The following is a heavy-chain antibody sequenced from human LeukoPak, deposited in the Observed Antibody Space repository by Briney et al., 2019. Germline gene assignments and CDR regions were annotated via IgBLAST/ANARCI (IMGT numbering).Heavy chain of an antibody. CDR1: GYTFTSYG. V-gene: IGHV1-18*04. D-gene: IGHD1-26*01. J-gene: IGHJ3*02. Sequence: ASVKVSCKASGYTFTSYGITWVRQAPGQGLEWVGWISAYNGNTNYEQKLQGRVTMTRDTSTSTVYMELRSLRSDDTAVYYCARGIDSASPPLGTFEIWGQGTMVTVSS. CDR3: ARGIDSASPPLGTFEI. CDR2: ISAYNGNT.